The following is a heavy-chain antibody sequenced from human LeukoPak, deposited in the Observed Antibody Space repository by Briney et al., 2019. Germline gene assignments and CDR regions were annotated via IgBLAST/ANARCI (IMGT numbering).Heavy chain of an antibody. V-gene: IGHV3-49*04. CDR3: ARGPIQLWIHNAMDV. CDR2: IRSKAYRGTT. CDR1: GFTFSNYW. D-gene: IGHD5-18*01. J-gene: IGHJ6*02. Sequence: GGSLRLSCTASGFTFSNYWMSWVRQAPGKGLEWVGFIRSKAYRGTTEYAASVKGRFTISRDDSASIAYLQMNSLKTEDTAVYYCARGPIQLWIHNAMDVWGQGTTVTVSS.